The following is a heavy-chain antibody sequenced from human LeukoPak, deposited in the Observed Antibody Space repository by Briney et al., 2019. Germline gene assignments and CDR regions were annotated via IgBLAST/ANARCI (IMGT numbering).Heavy chain of an antibody. J-gene: IGHJ6*02. CDR3: AKGGYCSSTSCQKVYGMDV. Sequence: GGSLRLSCAASGFTFDDYAMHWVRQAPGKGLEWVSGISWNSGSIGYADSVKGRFTISRDNAKNSLYLQMNSLRAEDTALYYCAKGGYCSSTSCQKVYGMDVWGQGTTVTVSS. CDR1: GFTFDDYA. D-gene: IGHD2-2*01. V-gene: IGHV3-9*01. CDR2: ISWNSGSI.